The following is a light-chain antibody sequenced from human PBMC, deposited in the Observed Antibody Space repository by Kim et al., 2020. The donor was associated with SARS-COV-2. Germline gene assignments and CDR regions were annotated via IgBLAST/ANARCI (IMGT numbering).Light chain of an antibody. J-gene: IGLJ3*02. CDR3: CSYAGSVSWV. CDR2: EVT. CDR1: SSDVGSYNL. V-gene: IGLV2-23*02. Sequence: GQSITIAWTGTSSDVGSYNLVSWYQKKPGKAPKIMIYEVTNRPSGVSNRFSGSKSGNSASLTISGLQAEDEADYYCCSYAGSVSWVFGGGTQLTVL.